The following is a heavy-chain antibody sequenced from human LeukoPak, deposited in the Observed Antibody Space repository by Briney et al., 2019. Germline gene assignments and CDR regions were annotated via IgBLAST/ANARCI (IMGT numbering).Heavy chain of an antibody. D-gene: IGHD6-13*01. CDR2: ISSSSSYI. V-gene: IGHV3-21*01. CDR1: GFTFSSYS. CDR3: AREGQQLVPDAFDI. J-gene: IGHJ3*02. Sequence: PGGSLRLSCAASGFTFSSYSMNWVRQAPGKGLEWVSSISSSSSYIYYADSVKGRFTISRDNAKNSLYLQMNSLRAEDTAVYYCAREGQQLVPDAFDIWGQGTMVTVSS.